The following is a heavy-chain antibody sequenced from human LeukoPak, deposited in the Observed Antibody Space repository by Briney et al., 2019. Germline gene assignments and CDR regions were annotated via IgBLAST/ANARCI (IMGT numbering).Heavy chain of an antibody. CDR2: IIPIFGTA. V-gene: IGHV1-69*13. Sequence: VASVNVSCKASGGTFSSYAISWVRQAPGQGLEWMGGIIPIFGTANYAQKFQGRVTITADESTSTAYMELSSLRSEDTAVYYCARTSYYYDSSGYYYPWGKFDYWGQGTLVTVSS. CDR3: ARTSYYYDSSGYYYPWGKFDY. J-gene: IGHJ4*02. CDR1: GGTFSSYA. D-gene: IGHD3-22*01.